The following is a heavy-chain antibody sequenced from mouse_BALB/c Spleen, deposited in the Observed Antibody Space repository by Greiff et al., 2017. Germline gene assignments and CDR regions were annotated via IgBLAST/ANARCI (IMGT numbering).Heavy chain of an antibody. J-gene: IGHJ1*01. D-gene: IGHD1-2*01. CDR3: ARRHPVITTADDV. CDR1: GYTFTSYV. CDR2: INPYNDGT. Sequence: VQLKESGPELVKPGASVKMSCKASGYTFTSYVMHWVKQKPGQGLEWIGYINPYNDGTKYNEKFKGKATLTSDKSSSTAYMELSSLTSEDSAVYYCARRHPVITTADDVWGAGTTVTVSS. V-gene: IGHV1-14*01.